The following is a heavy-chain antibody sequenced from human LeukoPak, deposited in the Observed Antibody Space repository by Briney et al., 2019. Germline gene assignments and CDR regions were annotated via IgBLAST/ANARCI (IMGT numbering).Heavy chain of an antibody. J-gene: IGHJ3*02. CDR2: IYSGGSA. V-gene: IGHV3-66*01. D-gene: IGHD3-9*01. CDR1: GFTFSSYA. CDR3: ARETDILEAFDI. Sequence: GGSLRLSCAASGFTFSSYAMSWVRQAPGKGLEWVSVIYSGGSAYYADSVKGRFTISRDNSKNTLYLQMNSLRAEDTAVYHCARETDILEAFDIWGQGTMVTVSS.